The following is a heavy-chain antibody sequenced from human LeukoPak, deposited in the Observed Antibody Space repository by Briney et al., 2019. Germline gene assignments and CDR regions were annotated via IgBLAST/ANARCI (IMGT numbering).Heavy chain of an antibody. CDR2: INHSGST. CDR1: GGSFSGYY. V-gene: IGHV4-34*01. Sequence: CXVYGGSFSGYYWSWIRQPPGKGLEWIGEINHSGSTNYNPSLKSRVTISVDTSKNQFSLKLSSVTAADTAVYYCARNDRNVDYWGQGTLVTVSS. D-gene: IGHD1-1*01. J-gene: IGHJ4*02. CDR3: ARNDRNVDY.